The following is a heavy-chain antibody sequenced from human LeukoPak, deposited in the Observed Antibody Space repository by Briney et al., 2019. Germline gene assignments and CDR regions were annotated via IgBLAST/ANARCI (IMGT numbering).Heavy chain of an antibody. J-gene: IGHJ5*02. CDR2: IYYSGRN. D-gene: IGHD2-15*01. Sequence: SETLSLTCTVAGRSLTSNYWSWIRQPPGRGLEWIGSIYYSGRNNYNPSLRTRATISVDPSKNQSSLKLSSGAAPDTAVYSCAGAIGYRSGGSCQQAWKWFDPWGQGTLVTVSS. V-gene: IGHV4-59*01. CDR1: GRSLTSNY. CDR3: AGAIGYRSGGSCQQAWKWFDP.